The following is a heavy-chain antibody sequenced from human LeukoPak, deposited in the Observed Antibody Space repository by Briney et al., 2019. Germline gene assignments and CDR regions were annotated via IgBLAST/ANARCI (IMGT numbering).Heavy chain of an antibody. D-gene: IGHD2-2*01. CDR1: GFTFSSYS. Sequence: GGSLRLSCAASGFTFSSYSMNWVRQAPGKGLEWVSSISSSSSYIYYADSVKGRFTISRDNAKNSLYLQMNSLRAEDTAVYYCARASSSASCYLSACWFDPWGQGTLVTVSS. CDR3: ARASSSASCYLSACWFDP. V-gene: IGHV3-21*01. CDR2: ISSSSSYI. J-gene: IGHJ5*02.